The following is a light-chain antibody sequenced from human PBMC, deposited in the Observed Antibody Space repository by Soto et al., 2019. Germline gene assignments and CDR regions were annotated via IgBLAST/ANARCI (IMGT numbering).Light chain of an antibody. V-gene: IGKV1-9*01. J-gene: IGKJ4*01. CDR2: VAS. CDR3: QQLDSYPLT. CDR1: QDISTY. Sequence: DLQLTQSPSFLSASVGDRVTLTCRASQDISTYLAWYQQKPGKAPNLLIYVASTLQDGVPSRFSGTGSGTEFTLTITNLQPADFATYYCQQLDSYPLTFGGGTEVEIK.